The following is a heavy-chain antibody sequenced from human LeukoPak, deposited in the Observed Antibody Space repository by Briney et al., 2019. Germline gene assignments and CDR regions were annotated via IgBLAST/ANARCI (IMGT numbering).Heavy chain of an antibody. CDR1: GVTLSRSA. J-gene: IGHJ4*02. V-gene: IGHV3-23*01. D-gene: IGHD2-15*01. Sequence: GGSLRLSCAVSGVTLSRSAMSWVRQAPGKGLEWVSSINAGGRPFYADSVKGRFTISRDNSKNTLYLQMNSLRAEDTAVYYCARSHDCSGGSCYLGSEDYWGQGTLVTVSS. CDR3: ARSHDCSGGSCYLGSEDY. CDR2: INAGGRP.